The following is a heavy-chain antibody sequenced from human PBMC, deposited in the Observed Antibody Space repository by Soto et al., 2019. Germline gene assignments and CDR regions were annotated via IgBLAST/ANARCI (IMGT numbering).Heavy chain of an antibody. CDR1: GFNFRNFN. D-gene: IGHD4-17*01. Sequence: GESLKISCEGSGFNFRNFNMIWVRQAPGKGLEWVSSVSGSSSYIYYADSVKGRFTVSRDNANNLEFLQMNGLRPEDTAMYYCARDLRGHYGPWGQGTMVTVSS. CDR2: VSGSSSYI. V-gene: IGHV3-21*06. CDR3: ARDLRGHYGP. J-gene: IGHJ3*01.